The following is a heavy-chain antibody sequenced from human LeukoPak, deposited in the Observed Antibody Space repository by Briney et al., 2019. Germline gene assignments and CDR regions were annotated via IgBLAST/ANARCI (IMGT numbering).Heavy chain of an antibody. D-gene: IGHD4-17*01. CDR1: GFTFSSYN. V-gene: IGHV3-23*01. Sequence: AGGSLRLSCAASGFTFSSYNMNWVRRAPGQGLEGVSTIRTNGAGTHYADSVRGRFTISRDDSKNTLYLQMDSLRAEDTAVYYCARDDYGDSGPLFDYWGQGTLVTVSS. CDR2: IRTNGAGT. CDR3: ARDDYGDSGPLFDY. J-gene: IGHJ4*02.